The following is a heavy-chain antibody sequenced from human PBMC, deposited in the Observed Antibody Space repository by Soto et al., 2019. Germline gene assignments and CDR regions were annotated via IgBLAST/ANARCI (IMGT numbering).Heavy chain of an antibody. J-gene: IGHJ5*02. Sequence: QLQLQESGSGLVKPSQTLSLTCAVSGGSISSGGYSWSWIRQPPGKGLEWIGYIYHSGSTYYNPSLTGRVTISVDRSKNQFSLKLSSVTAADSAVYYCAGVRGPYCGGECYPPTPNWFDPWGQGTLVTVSS. V-gene: IGHV4-30-2*01. CDR1: GGSISSGGYS. CDR3: AGVRGPYCGGECYPPTPNWFDP. D-gene: IGHD2-21*01. CDR2: IYHSGST.